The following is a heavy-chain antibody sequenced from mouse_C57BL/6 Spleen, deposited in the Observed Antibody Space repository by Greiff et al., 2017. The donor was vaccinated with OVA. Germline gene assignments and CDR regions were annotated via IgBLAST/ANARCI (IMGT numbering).Heavy chain of an antibody. CDR3: ASQGVTTVVARMDY. CDR2: IHPNSGST. CDR1: GYTFTSYW. J-gene: IGHJ4*01. D-gene: IGHD1-1*01. V-gene: IGHV1-64*01. Sequence: QVQLQQPGAELVKPGASVKLSCKASGYTFTSYWMHWVKQRPGQGLEWIGMIHPNSGSTNYNEKFKSKATLTVDKSSSTAYMQLSSLTSEDSAVYYCASQGVTTVVARMDYWGQGTSVTVSS.